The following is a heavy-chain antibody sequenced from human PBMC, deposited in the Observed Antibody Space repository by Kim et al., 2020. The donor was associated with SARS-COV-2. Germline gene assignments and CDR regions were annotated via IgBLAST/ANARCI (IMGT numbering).Heavy chain of an antibody. Sequence: YGAETTYDADSVKGRFTISRDKSKNTVYFQLNTLRAEDTAVYYCARGTNYWGQGTLVTVSS. CDR2: YGAETT. J-gene: IGHJ4*02. CDR3: ARGTNY. V-gene: IGHV3-53*01. D-gene: IGHD1-1*01.